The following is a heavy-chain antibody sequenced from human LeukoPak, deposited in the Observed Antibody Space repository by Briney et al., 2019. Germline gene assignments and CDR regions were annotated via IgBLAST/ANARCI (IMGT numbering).Heavy chain of an antibody. Sequence: GGSLRLSCAAPGFTFSDYYMSWIRQAPGKGLEWVSYISSSGSTIYYADSVKGRFTISRDNSKNTVSLQLNSLRVEDAAVYYCAKDRRRGIVGAPFDYWGQGTLVTVSS. CDR1: GFTFSDYY. J-gene: IGHJ4*02. CDR3: AKDRRRGIVGAPFDY. V-gene: IGHV3-11*04. CDR2: ISSSGSTI. D-gene: IGHD1-26*01.